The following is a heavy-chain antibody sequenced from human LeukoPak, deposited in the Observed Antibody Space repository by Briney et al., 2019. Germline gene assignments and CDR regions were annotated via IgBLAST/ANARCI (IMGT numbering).Heavy chain of an antibody. CDR1: AGSISSSSYY. D-gene: IGHD3-9*01. CDR2: IYYSEST. J-gene: IGHJ4*02. Sequence: PSETLSLTCTVSAGSISSSSYYWRSIRQPPGRVLECSGSIYYSESTYYHPSIKSRVTISVDTSKTQFSLKLSSVTAADTAVYYCARLLDYDILTGYYPDSHFDYWGQGTLVTVSS. CDR3: ARLLDYDILTGYYPDSHFDY. V-gene: IGHV4-39*01.